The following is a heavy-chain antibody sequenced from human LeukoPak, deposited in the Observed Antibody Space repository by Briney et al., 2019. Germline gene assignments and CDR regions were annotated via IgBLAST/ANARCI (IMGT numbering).Heavy chain of an antibody. V-gene: IGHV5-51*01. D-gene: IGHD5-18*01. CDR3: ARHRERYSYGENWFDP. CDR1: GYSFTSYW. CDR2: IYPGDSDT. Sequence: GESLKISCKGSGYSFTSYWIGWVRQMPGKGLEWMGIIYPGDSDTRYSPSFQGQVTISVDKSISTAYLRWSSLKASDTAMYYCARHRERYSYGENWFDPWGQGTLVTVSS. J-gene: IGHJ5*02.